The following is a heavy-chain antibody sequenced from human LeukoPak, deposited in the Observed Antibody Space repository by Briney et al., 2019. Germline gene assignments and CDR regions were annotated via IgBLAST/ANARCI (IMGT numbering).Heavy chain of an antibody. D-gene: IGHD6-19*01. V-gene: IGHV4-34*01. Sequence: KPSETLSLACAVYGGSFSGYYWSWIRQPPGKGLEWLGEINHSGSTNYNPSLKSRVTISVDTSKNQFSLKLSSVPAADTAVYYCARGLDVVAVAGLYYFDYWGQGTLVAVSS. CDR3: ARGLDVVAVAGLYYFDY. CDR1: GGSFSGYY. CDR2: INHSGST. J-gene: IGHJ4*02.